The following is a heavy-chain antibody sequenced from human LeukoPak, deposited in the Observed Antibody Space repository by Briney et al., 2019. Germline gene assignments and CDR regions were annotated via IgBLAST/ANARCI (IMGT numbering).Heavy chain of an antibody. CDR1: GFAFSNYG. Sequence: GGSLRLSCAASGFAFSNYGMNWVRQAPGKGLEWVSGITGSGSTTYYADSVKGRFTISRDNSKNTLYLQMNSLRAEDTAVYYCAKSGLRYFDWFDYWGQGTLVTVSS. CDR2: ITGSGSTT. V-gene: IGHV3-23*01. D-gene: IGHD3-9*01. CDR3: AKSGLRYFDWFDY. J-gene: IGHJ4*02.